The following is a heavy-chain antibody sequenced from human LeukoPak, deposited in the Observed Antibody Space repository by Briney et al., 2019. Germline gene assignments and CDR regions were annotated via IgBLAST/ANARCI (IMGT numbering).Heavy chain of an antibody. CDR3: ATPYSGGYHGLDI. J-gene: IGHJ3*02. CDR2: IYYSGSI. Sequence: SETLSLTCTVSGGSISSSRYYWGWIRQPPGKGLEWMGSIYYSGSIYYNPSLRSRVTISVDTSRNQFSLKLSSVTAADTAVYYCATPYSGGYHGLDIWGQGTMITVSS. D-gene: IGHD1-26*01. V-gene: IGHV4-39*01. CDR1: GGSISSSRYY.